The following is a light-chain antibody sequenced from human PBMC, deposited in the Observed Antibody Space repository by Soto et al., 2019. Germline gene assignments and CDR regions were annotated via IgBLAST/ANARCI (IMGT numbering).Light chain of an antibody. CDR3: QQSYTTLFT. CDR2: AAS. V-gene: IGKV1-39*01. Sequence: DIQMTQSPSSLSASVGDRVTITCRASQSISNYLNWYQQKPGKAPKLLIHAASSLQSGVPSRFSGSGSGTDFTLTISSLQPEDFATYSCQQSYTTLFTFGPGTNVDIK. CDR1: QSISNY. J-gene: IGKJ3*01.